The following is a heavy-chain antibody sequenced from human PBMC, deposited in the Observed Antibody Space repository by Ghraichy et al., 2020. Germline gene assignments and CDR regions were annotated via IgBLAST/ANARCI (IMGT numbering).Heavy chain of an antibody. Sequence: GESLNISCAASGFTFTDYYMSWIRQAPGKGLEWVSYISGTSTYTNYADSVKGRFTITRDNAKNSLYLQMNSLRADDTAVYYCARLAYWAGDCYYPNFWGQGTPVTVSS. J-gene: IGHJ4*02. CDR2: ISGTSTYT. CDR3: ARLAYWAGDCYYPNF. D-gene: IGHD2-21*02. V-gene: IGHV3-11*06. CDR1: GFTFTDYY.